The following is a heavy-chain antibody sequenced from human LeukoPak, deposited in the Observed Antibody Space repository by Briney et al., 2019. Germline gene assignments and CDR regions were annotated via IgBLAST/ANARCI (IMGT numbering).Heavy chain of an antibody. J-gene: IGHJ4*02. Sequence: GASVTVSCKASGYSFTNYYIHWVRQAPGQGLEWMGIVNPSGGSTTYAQEFQGRVTMTRDTSTSTVYMDLSSLRSDDTAVYFCARGGRMTTVVTYYFDYWGQGTLVTVPS. CDR1: GYSFTNYY. D-gene: IGHD4-23*01. CDR2: VNPSGGST. CDR3: ARGGRMTTVVTYYFDY. V-gene: IGHV1-46*01.